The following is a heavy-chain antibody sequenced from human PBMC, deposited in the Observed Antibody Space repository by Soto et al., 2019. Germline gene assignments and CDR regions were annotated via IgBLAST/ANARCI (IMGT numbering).Heavy chain of an antibody. CDR3: TRDRGHYDATGYRPYWVY. V-gene: IGHV1-3*04. J-gene: IGHJ4*02. CDR1: GYPFTNYV. Sequence: QVQLVQSGAEVKRPGASVRISCKASGYPFTNYVIHWVRQAPGQRPEWMGWIKTGDAKTLFSEKIQGRVAMTTDTSANTVFMELSGLKYEDTAVYYCTRDRGHYDATGYRPYWVYWGQGTLVTVSS. CDR2: IKTGDAKT. D-gene: IGHD3-22*01.